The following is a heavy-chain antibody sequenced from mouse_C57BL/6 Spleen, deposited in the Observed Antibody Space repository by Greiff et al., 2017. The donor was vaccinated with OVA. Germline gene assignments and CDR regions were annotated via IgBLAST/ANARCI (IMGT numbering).Heavy chain of an antibody. CDR2: IYPGDGDT. CDR1: GYAFSSYW. CDR3: ARSDYGSSYDAMDY. J-gene: IGHJ4*01. V-gene: IGHV1-80*01. Sequence: ESGAELVKPGASVKISCKASGYAFSSYWMNWVKQRPGKGLAWIGQIYPGDGDTNYNGKFKGKATLTADKSSSTAYMQLSSLTSEDSAVYFCARSDYGSSYDAMDYWGQGTSVTVSS. D-gene: IGHD1-1*01.